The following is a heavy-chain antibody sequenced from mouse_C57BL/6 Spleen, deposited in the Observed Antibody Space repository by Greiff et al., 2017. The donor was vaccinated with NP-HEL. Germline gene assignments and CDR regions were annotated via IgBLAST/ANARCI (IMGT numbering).Heavy chain of an antibody. CDR2: ISSGGSYT. CDR1: GFTFSSYG. V-gene: IGHV5-6*01. CDR3: ARGTGNYFDY. D-gene: IGHD1-1*02. Sequence: EVNVVESGGDLVKPGGSLKLSCAASGFTFSSYGMSWVRQTPDKRLEWVATISSGGSYTYYPDSVKGRFTISRDNAKNTLYLQMSSLKSEDTAMYYCARGTGNYFDYWGQGTTLTVSS. J-gene: IGHJ2*01.